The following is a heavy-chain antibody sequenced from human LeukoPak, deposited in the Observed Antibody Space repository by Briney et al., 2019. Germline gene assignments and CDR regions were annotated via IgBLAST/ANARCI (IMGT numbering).Heavy chain of an antibody. CDR2: IKQDGSEK. J-gene: IGHJ4*02. CDR1: GFTFSSYW. CDR3: ARGRSVAAGTTTISPFDY. D-gene: IGHD6-13*01. V-gene: IGHV3-7*01. Sequence: PGGSLRLSCAASGFTFSSYWMSWVRQAPGKGLEWVANIKQDGSEKYYVDPVKGRFTISRDNAKNSLYLQMNSLRAEDTAVYYCARGRSVAAGTTTISPFDYWGQGTLVTVSS.